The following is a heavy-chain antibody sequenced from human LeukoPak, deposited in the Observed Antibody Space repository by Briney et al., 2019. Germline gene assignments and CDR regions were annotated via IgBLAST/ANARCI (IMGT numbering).Heavy chain of an antibody. Sequence: PSETLSLTCAVSGGSISSSNWWSWVRQPPGKGLEWIGEIYHSGSTNYNPSLKSRVTISVDKSKNQFSLKLSSVTAADTAVYYCARDYYDSSGYYEYFDYWGQGTLVTVSS. D-gene: IGHD3-22*01. CDR3: ARDYYDSSGYYEYFDY. CDR2: IYHSGST. V-gene: IGHV4-4*02. CDR1: GGSISSSNW. J-gene: IGHJ4*02.